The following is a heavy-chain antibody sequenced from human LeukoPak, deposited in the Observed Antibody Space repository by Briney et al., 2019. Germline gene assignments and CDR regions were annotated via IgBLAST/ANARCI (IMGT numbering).Heavy chain of an antibody. D-gene: IGHD2-2*01. CDR2: INSDGSST. V-gene: IGHV3-74*01. CDR3: ARGLPALFQFDY. J-gene: IGHJ4*02. CDR1: GFTFSSYW. Sequence: GGSLRLSCAASGFTFSSYWMHWVRQAPGKGLVWVSRINSDGSSTRYADSVKGRFTFSRDNAKNTLYLQMNSLRADDTAVYYCARGLPALFQFDYWGQGTLVTVSS.